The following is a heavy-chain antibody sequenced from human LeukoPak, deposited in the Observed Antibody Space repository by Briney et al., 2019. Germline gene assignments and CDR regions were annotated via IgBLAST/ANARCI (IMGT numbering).Heavy chain of an antibody. CDR2: IYYSGNT. V-gene: IGHV4-30-4*08. CDR1: GGSISSGDYY. D-gene: IGHD3-9*01. CDR3: ARANDILTAHDWFDP. Sequence: PSETLSLTCTVSGGSISSGDYYWTWIRQAPGKGLEWIGYIYYSGNTYCNPSLKSRVIISADTSKNQFSLKLNSVTAADTAVYYCARANDILTAHDWFDPWGQGTLVTVSS. J-gene: IGHJ5*02.